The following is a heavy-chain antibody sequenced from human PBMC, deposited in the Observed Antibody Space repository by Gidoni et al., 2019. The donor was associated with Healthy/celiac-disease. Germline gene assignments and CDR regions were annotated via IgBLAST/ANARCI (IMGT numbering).Heavy chain of an antibody. CDR2: IRRKAYGGTT. Sequence: EVQLVESGGGLVQPGRSLSLSCTASGFTFGDSAMSWFRQAPGKGLEWVGFIRRKAYGGTTEYAASVKGRFTISRDDSKSSAYLQMNSLKTEDTAVYYCTRGGLRYFDWLPNGMDVWGQGTTVTVSS. D-gene: IGHD3-9*01. J-gene: IGHJ6*02. CDR1: GFTFGDSA. CDR3: TRGGLRYFDWLPNGMDV. V-gene: IGHV3-49*03.